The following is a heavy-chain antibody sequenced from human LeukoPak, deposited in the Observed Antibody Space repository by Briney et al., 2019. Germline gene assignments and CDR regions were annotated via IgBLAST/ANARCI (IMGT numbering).Heavy chain of an antibody. D-gene: IGHD3-10*01. V-gene: IGHV1-18*01. J-gene: IGHJ4*02. Sequence: GASVKVSCKASGYTFTSYGISWVRQAPGQGLEWMGWISAYNGNTNYAQKLQGRVTMTTDTSTSTACMELRSLRSDDTAVYYCARVRNYYGSGSYAGDYWGQGTLVTVSS. CDR3: ARVRNYYGSGSYAGDY. CDR2: ISAYNGNT. CDR1: GYTFTSYG.